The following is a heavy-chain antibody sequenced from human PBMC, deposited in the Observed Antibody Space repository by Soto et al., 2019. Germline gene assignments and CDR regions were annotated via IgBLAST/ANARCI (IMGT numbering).Heavy chain of an antibody. CDR1: GYTFTGYS. V-gene: IGHV1-2*02. J-gene: IGHJ6*02. Sequence: ASVKVSCKASGYTFTGYSMHWVRQAPGQGLEWMGWINPNSGGTNYAQKFQGRVTMTRDTSISTAYMELSRLRSDDTAVYYCARVGDVSPHYYNGMDVWGQGTTVTVSS. CDR2: INPNSGGT. CDR3: ARVGDVSPHYYNGMDV. D-gene: IGHD3-10*01.